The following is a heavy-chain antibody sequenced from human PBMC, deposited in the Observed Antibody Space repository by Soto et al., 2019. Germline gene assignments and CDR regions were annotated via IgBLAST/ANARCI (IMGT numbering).Heavy chain of an antibody. J-gene: IGHJ6*02. CDR1: GGTFSSYA. Sequence: SVKVSCKASGGTFSSYAISWVRQAPGQGLEWMGGIIPIFGTANYAQKFQGRVTITADKSTSTAYMELSSLRSEDTAVYYCARVVEIGLVATTNYYYYGMDVWGQGTTVTVSS. D-gene: IGHD5-12*01. V-gene: IGHV1-69*06. CDR2: IIPIFGTA. CDR3: ARVVEIGLVATTNYYYYGMDV.